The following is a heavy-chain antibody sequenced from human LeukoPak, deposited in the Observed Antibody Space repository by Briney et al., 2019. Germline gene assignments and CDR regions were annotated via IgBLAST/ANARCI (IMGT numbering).Heavy chain of an antibody. Sequence: GGSLRLSCAASGFTFSSYSMNWVRQAPGKGLEWVSSISSSSSYIYYADSVKGRFTISRDNAKNSLYLQMNSLRAEDTAVYYCAREIVAVAGSNSFDYWGQGTLVTVSS. CDR1: GFTFSSYS. CDR3: AREIVAVAGSNSFDY. V-gene: IGHV3-21*01. J-gene: IGHJ4*02. D-gene: IGHD6-19*01. CDR2: ISSSSSYI.